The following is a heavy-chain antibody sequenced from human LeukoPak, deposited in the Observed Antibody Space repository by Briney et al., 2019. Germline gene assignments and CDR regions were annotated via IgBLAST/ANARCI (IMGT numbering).Heavy chain of an antibody. CDR2: IKSKADGATT. CDR1: GFGFKHSW. J-gene: IGHJ5*02. Sequence: GGSLRLSCAASGFGFKHSWMSWVRQAPGKGLEWLGRIKSKADGATTDYPAPVKGTFTISRDDSKDTLYLQMNSLKTENTVVYYCPKDPRSWGQGTLVTVSS. CDR3: PKDPRS. V-gene: IGHV3-15*05.